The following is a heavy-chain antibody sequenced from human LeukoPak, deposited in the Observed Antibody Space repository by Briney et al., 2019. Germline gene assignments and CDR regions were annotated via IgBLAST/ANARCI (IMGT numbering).Heavy chain of an antibody. CDR3: ARADYYDILTGYYNDAFDI. D-gene: IGHD3-9*01. CDR1: GGSISSYY. V-gene: IGHV4-4*07. Sequence: SETLSLTCPVSGGSISSYYWSWIRQPAGKGLEGIGRIYNSGSTNYNLSLKSRVTMSVDTSKNQFSLKLSSVTAADTAVYYCARADYYDILTGYYNDAFDIWGQGTMVTVSS. J-gene: IGHJ3*02. CDR2: IYNSGST.